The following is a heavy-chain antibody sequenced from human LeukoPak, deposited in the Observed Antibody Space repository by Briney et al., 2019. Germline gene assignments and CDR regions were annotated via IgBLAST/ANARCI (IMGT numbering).Heavy chain of an antibody. CDR2: ISSSGSTI. J-gene: IGHJ3*02. V-gene: IGHV3-11*01. Sequence: GGSLRLSCAASGFTFSDYYMSWIRQAPGKGLEWVSYISSSGSTIYYADSVKGRFTISRDNAKNSLYLQMNSLRAEDTAVYYCTTDSRLLWFGELVRAFDIWGQGTMVTVSS. CDR3: TTDSRLLWFGELVRAFDI. D-gene: IGHD3-10*01. CDR1: GFTFSDYY.